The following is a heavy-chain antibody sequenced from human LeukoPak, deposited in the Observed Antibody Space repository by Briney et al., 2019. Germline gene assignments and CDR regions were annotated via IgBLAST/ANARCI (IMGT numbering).Heavy chain of an antibody. V-gene: IGHV3-7*01. CDR1: GFTFSRYW. CDR2: IKQDGSEK. Sequence: GGSLRLSCATSGFTFSRYWMSWVRQAPGKGLEWVANIKQDGSEKYYVDSVKGRFTISRDNAKNSLYLQMNSLRAEDTAVYYCARKQKTHYYDSSGADYYFDSWGQGTLVTVSS. D-gene: IGHD3-22*01. J-gene: IGHJ4*02. CDR3: ARKQKTHYYDSSGADYYFDS.